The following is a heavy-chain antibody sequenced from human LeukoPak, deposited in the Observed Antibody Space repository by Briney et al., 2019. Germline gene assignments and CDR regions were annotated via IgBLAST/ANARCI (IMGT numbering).Heavy chain of an antibody. CDR2: ITAYNGNT. Sequence: ASVKLSCKASGYTFTSYGTSWVRQAPGQGLEWVGWITAYNGNTNYAQKLQGRVTMTTDTSTSTAYMELRSLRSDDTAVYYCARDGVVDAFDIWGQGTMVTVSS. D-gene: IGHD3-3*01. CDR1: GYTFTSYG. CDR3: ARDGVVDAFDI. V-gene: IGHV1-18*01. J-gene: IGHJ3*02.